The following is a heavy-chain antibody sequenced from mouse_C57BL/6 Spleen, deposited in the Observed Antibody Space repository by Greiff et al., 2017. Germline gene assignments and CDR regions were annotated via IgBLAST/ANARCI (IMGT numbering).Heavy chain of an antibody. Sequence: DVHLVESGGGLVKPGGSLKLSCAASGFTFSSYAMSWVRQTPEKRLEWVATISDGGSYTYYPDNVKGRFTISRDNAKNNLYLQMSHLKSEDTAMYYCARDPGPGWFAYWGQGTLVTVSA. J-gene: IGHJ3*01. CDR2: ISDGGSYT. CDR1: GFTFSSYA. V-gene: IGHV5-4*01. CDR3: ARDPGPGWFAY. D-gene: IGHD3-1*01.